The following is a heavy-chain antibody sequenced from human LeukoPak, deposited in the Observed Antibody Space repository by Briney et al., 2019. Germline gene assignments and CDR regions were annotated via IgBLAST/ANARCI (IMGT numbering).Heavy chain of an antibody. D-gene: IGHD5/OR15-5a*01. Sequence: SETLSLTCTVSGGSITNYYWTWIRQPPGKGLEWIGRIYTSGSTNYNPSLKSRVTISVDTSKNQFSLKLSSVTAADTAVYYCAREVYDSGANWFDPWGQGTLVTVSS. CDR1: GGSITNYY. CDR2: IYTSGST. V-gene: IGHV4-4*07. CDR3: AREVYDSGANWFDP. J-gene: IGHJ5*02.